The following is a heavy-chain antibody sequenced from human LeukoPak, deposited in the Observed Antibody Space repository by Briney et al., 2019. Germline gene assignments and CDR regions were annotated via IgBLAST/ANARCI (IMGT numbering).Heavy chain of an antibody. CDR1: GGSISSYY. J-gene: IGHJ1*01. V-gene: IGHV4-4*07. CDR3: XXEFVXXXXXXXXXXXXH. D-gene: IGHD3-16*01. Sequence: PSETLSLTCTVSGGSISSYYWSWIRQPAGKGLEWIGRIYTSGSTNYNPSLKSRVTMSVDTSKNQFSLKLSSVTAADTPVFYCXXEFVXXXXXXXXXXXXHXGQGTLVTVSX. CDR2: IYTSGST.